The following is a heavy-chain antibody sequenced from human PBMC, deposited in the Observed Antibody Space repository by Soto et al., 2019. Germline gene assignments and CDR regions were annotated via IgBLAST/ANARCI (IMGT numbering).Heavy chain of an antibody. Sequence: GASVKVSCKASGYTFTGYYMHWVRQAPGQGLEWMGWINPNSGGTNHAQKFQGWVTMTRDTSISTAYMELSRLRSDDTAVYYCATHGGCSGGSCYSGYYYGMDVWGQGTTVTVSS. CDR1: GYTFTGYY. CDR2: INPNSGGT. J-gene: IGHJ6*02. D-gene: IGHD2-15*01. V-gene: IGHV1-2*04. CDR3: ATHGGCSGGSCYSGYYYGMDV.